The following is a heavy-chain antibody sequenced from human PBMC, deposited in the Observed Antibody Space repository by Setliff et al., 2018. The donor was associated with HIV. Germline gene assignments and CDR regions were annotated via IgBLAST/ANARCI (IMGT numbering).Heavy chain of an antibody. J-gene: IGHJ6*03. CDR1: GYTLTELS. CDR3: VRVAYEYIYGYNNYYYMDV. D-gene: IGHD5-18*01. V-gene: IGHV1-24*01. CDR2: FDPEDGET. Sequence: GASVKVSCKVSGYTLTELSVYWVRQAPGKGLECMGSFDPEDGETIYSQKSQGRVTMTEDTSTDTAYMELSSLRSDDTAMYYCVRVAYEYIYGYNNYYYMDVWGKGTTVTVSS.